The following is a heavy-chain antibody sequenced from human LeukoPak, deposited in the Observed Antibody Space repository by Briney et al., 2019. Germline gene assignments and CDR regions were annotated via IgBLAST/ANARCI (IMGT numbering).Heavy chain of an antibody. D-gene: IGHD6-19*01. V-gene: IGHV4-34*01. CDR1: GGSFSGYY. CDR3: ARGVSSGWYRDWFDP. J-gene: IGHJ5*02. CDR2: INHSGST. Sequence: KPSETLSLTCAVYGGSFSGYYWSWIRQPPGKGLDWIGEINHSGSTNYNPSLKSRVTISVDTSKNQFSLKLSSVTAADTAVYYCARGVSSGWYRDWFDPWGQGTLVTVSS.